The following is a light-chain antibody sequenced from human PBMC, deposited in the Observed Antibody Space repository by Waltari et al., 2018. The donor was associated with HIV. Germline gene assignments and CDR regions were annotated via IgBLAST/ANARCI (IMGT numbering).Light chain of an antibody. CDR2: GAS. CDR3: QQYNNWPRT. J-gene: IGKJ2*01. Sequence: EIVMTQSPATLSVSPGERATLSCRASQSVSSNLAWYQQKPGQAPRLLIYGASTRATGIPARFSGRGSGTEFSLSISSLQSEDCAVYDCQQYNNWPRTFGQGTKLEIK. V-gene: IGKV3-15*01. CDR1: QSVSSN.